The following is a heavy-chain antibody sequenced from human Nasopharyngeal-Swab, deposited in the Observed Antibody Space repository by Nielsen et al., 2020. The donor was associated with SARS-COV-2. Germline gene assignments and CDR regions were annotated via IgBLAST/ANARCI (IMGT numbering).Heavy chain of an antibody. J-gene: IGHJ5*02. V-gene: IGHV3-9*01. CDR2: ISWNSGSI. D-gene: IGHD3-3*01. CDR3: AKDYHYDFGTNWFDP. CDR1: GFTFDDYA. Sequence: LSLTCAASGFTFDDYAMHWVRQAPGKGLEWVSGISWNSGSIGYADSVKGRFTISGDNAKNSLYLQMNSLRAEDTALYYCAKDYHYDFGTNWFDPWGQGTLVTVSS.